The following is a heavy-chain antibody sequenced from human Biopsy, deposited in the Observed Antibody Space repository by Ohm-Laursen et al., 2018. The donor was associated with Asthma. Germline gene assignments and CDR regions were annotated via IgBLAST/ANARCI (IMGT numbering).Heavy chain of an antibody. J-gene: IGHJ6*02. D-gene: IGHD3-3*01. V-gene: IGHV4-39*01. CDR2: ISYGGKT. CDR1: GGSMTPTSHY. CDR3: ARRITIFGVVQKDHGMDA. Sequence: SDTLSLTCTVSGGSMTPTSHYWDWIRQAPGKGLEWIGYISYGGKTSYNPSLKNRVTISRDPSKNHFSLRLTSVTAADTAVYFCARRITIFGVVQKDHGMDAWGQGTTVIVSS.